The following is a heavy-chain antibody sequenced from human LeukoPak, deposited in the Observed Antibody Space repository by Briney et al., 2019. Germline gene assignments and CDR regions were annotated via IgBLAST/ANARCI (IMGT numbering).Heavy chain of an antibody. CDR3: ARLGSIAVAGTNYYYGMHV. J-gene: IGHJ6*04. CDR2: IYPGDSDT. Sequence: PGESLKIPFKGSGYSFTSYWSGWVRQMPGKGLEWMGIIYPGDSDTRYSPSFQGQVTISADKSISAAYLQWSSLKASDTAMYYCARLGSIAVAGTNYYYGMHVWGEGATVTVSS. CDR1: GYSFTSYW. V-gene: IGHV5-51*01. D-gene: IGHD6-19*01.